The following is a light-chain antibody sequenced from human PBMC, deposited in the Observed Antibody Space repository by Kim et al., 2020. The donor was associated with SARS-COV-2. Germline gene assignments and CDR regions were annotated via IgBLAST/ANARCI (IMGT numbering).Light chain of an antibody. J-gene: IGLJ3*02. V-gene: IGLV1-44*01. CDR3: AAWDGSLNAWV. CDR1: SSNIGSNA. Sequence: QSVLTQPPSASETPGQRVTISCSGSSSNIGSNAVNWYQQLPGTAPKLLIYNTNQRPSGVPDRFSGSKSGTSASLAISGLQSEDEADYYCAAWDGSLNAWVFGGGTQRPS. CDR2: NTN.